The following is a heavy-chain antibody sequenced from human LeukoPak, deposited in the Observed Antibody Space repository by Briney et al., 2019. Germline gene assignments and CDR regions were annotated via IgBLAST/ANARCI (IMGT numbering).Heavy chain of an antibody. Sequence: GGSLRLSCAASGFTFDDYTMHWVRQAPGKGLEWVSLISCDGGSTYYADSVKGRFTISRDNSKNSLYLQMNSLRTEDTALYYCAKDITPSSKSRYFDYWGQGTLVTVSS. J-gene: IGHJ4*02. V-gene: IGHV3-43*01. D-gene: IGHD4-11*01. CDR2: ISCDGGST. CDR1: GFTFDDYT. CDR3: AKDITPSSKSRYFDY.